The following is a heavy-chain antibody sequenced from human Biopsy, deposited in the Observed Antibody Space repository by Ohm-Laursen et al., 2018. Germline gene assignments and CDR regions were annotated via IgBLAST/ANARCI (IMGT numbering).Heavy chain of an antibody. D-gene: IGHD4-11*01. CDR1: GFTSTSYG. CDR2: ISYDGSGE. CDR3: ARDEKRWDYSNYFSWHFDL. Sequence: SLRLSCAASGFTSTSYGMHWVRQAPGKGLEWVAVISYDGSGEYYAGSLQGRFTISRDNPKNTVDLQMNSLRAEDTAVYFCARDEKRWDYSNYFSWHFDLWGRGTLVTVSS. J-gene: IGHJ2*01. V-gene: IGHV3-30*03.